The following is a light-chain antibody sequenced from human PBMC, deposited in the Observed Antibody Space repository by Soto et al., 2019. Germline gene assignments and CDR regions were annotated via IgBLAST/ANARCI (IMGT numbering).Light chain of an antibody. CDR2: SNN. J-gene: IGLJ2*01. CDR3: VAWDDSLSAVL. Sequence: QSVLTQPPSASGTPGQRVTISCSGSSSNIGSNYVYWYQQVPGTAPKLLIYSNNQRPSGVPDRFSAFKSGTSSSLAISGLRSGDEADYYCVAWDDSLSAVLFGGGTKLTVL. CDR1: SSNIGSNY. V-gene: IGLV1-47*01.